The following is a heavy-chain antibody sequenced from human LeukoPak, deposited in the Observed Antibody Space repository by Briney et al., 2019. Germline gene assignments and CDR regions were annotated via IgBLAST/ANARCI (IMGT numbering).Heavy chain of an antibody. D-gene: IGHD6-19*01. CDR3: AREAVAGSIDY. CDR1: GGSVSSGSYY. J-gene: IGHJ4*02. V-gene: IGHV4-61*01. CDR2: IYYSGST. Sequence: PSETLSLTCTVSGGSVSSGSYYWSWIRQPPGKGLGWIGYIYYSGSTNYNPSLKSRVTISVDTSKNQFSLKLSSVTAADTAVYYCAREAVAGSIDYWGQGTLVTVSS.